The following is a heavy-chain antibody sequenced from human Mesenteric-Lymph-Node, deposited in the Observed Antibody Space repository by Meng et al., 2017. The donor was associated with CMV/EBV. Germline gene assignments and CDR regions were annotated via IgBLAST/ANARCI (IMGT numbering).Heavy chain of an antibody. D-gene: IGHD3-9*01. J-gene: IGHJ4*02. CDR2: INPNSGGT. CDR1: TGYD. V-gene: IGHV1-2*06. CDR3: ARVLSYDILTGYYTPYYFDY. Sequence: TGYDMHWERQAPGQGLEWMGRINPNSGGTNYAQKFQGRVTMTRDTSISTAYMELSRLRSDDTAVYYCARVLSYDILTGYYTPYYFDYWGQGTLVTVSS.